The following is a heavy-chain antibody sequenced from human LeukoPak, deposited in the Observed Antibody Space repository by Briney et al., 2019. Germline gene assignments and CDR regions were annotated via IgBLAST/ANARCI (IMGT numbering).Heavy chain of an antibody. D-gene: IGHD1-1*01. CDR3: AKGNWRYFDY. CDR2: ISGSGGST. J-gene: IGHJ4*02. Sequence: GGSLRLSCAASGFTFSSYEMSWVRQAPGKGLEWVSAISGSGGSTYYADSVKGRFTISRDNSKNTLYLQMNSLGADDTAVYYCAKGNWRYFDYWGQGTLVTVSS. V-gene: IGHV3-23*01. CDR1: GFTFSSYE.